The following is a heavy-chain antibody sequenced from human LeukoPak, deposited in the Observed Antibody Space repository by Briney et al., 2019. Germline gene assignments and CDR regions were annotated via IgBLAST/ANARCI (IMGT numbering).Heavy chain of an antibody. Sequence: SETLSLTCTVSGGSISSDYWSWIRQPPGKGLEWIGYIYYSGSTNYNTSLKSRVTISVDTSKNQLSLKLSSVTAADTAVYYCARVVDFSSGYYYFDYWGQGTLVSVSS. CDR2: IYYSGST. D-gene: IGHD3-3*01. J-gene: IGHJ4*02. CDR3: ARVVDFSSGYYYFDY. CDR1: GGSISSDY. V-gene: IGHV4-59*01.